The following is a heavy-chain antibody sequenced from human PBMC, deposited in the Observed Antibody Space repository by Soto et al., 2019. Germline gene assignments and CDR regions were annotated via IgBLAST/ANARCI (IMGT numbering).Heavy chain of an antibody. CDR1: GYTFTSYG. D-gene: IGHD6-25*01. CDR2: ISAYSGNT. Sequence: QVQLVQSGAEVKKPGASVKVSCKASGYTFTSYGISWVRQAPGQGLEWMGWISAYSGNTNYAQKLQGRVTRTPDTTTSTAYMELRSLRSDDTAVHYCARGDYSRDGTATNWYFDLWGRGTLVTVS. CDR3: ARGDYSRDGTATNWYFDL. V-gene: IGHV1-18*01. J-gene: IGHJ2*01.